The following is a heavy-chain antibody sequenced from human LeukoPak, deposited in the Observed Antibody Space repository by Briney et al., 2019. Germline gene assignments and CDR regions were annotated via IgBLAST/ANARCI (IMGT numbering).Heavy chain of an antibody. CDR3: ARDPAYYYYMDV. V-gene: IGHV1-18*01. CDR2: ISAYNGNT. Sequence: ASVKVSCKASGYTFTSYGISWVRQAPGQGLEWMGWISAYNGNTNYAQKLQGRVTMTTDTATSTAYMELRSLRSDDTAVYYCARDPAYYYYMDVWGKGTTVTVSS. J-gene: IGHJ6*03. CDR1: GYTFTSYG.